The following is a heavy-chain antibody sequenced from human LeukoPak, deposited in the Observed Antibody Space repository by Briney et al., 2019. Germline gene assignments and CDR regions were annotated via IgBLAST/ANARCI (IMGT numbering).Heavy chain of an antibody. CDR3: ARDQAPIIMVLNWFDP. CDR2: ISYDGSNK. Sequence: GGSLRLSCAASGFTFSSYAMHWVRQAPGKGLEWVAVISYDGSNKYYADSVKGRFTISRDNSKNTLYLQMNSLRAEDTAVYYCARDQAPIIMVLNWFDPWGQGTLVTVSS. D-gene: IGHD3-10*01. V-gene: IGHV3-30-3*01. CDR1: GFTFSSYA. J-gene: IGHJ5*02.